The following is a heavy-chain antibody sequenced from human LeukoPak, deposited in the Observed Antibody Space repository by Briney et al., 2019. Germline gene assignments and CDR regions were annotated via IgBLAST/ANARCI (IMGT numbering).Heavy chain of an antibody. D-gene: IGHD3-16*01. J-gene: IGHJ4*02. Sequence: ASVKVSCKASGYTFTGYYMHWVRHAPGQGLEWMGGINPNSGGTNYAQKFQGRVTMTRDTSITTAYMELSRLRSDDTAVYYGARTGYDYVWGSYPSSPIFDYWGQGTLVTVSS. CDR3: ARTGYDYVWGSYPSSPIFDY. V-gene: IGHV1-2*02. CDR2: INPNSGGT. CDR1: GYTFTGYY.